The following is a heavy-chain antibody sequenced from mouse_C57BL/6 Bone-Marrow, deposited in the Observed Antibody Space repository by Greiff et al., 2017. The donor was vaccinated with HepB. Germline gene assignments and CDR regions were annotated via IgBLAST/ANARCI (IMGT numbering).Heavy chain of an antibody. V-gene: IGHV1-54*01. CDR3: AIYGNYGFDY. CDR2: INPGSGGT. J-gene: IGHJ2*01. CDR1: GYAFTNYL. D-gene: IGHD2-1*01. Sequence: VKLMESGAELVRPGTSVKVSCKASGYAFTNYLIEWVKQRPGQGLEWIGVINPGSGGTNYNEKFKGKATLTADKSSSTAYMQLSSLTSEDSAVYFCAIYGNYGFDYWGQGTTLTVSS.